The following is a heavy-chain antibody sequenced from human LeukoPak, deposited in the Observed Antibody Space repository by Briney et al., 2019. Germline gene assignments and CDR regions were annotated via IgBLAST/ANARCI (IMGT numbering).Heavy chain of an antibody. CDR1: GFTFSSYS. V-gene: IGHV3-21*01. J-gene: IGHJ4*02. D-gene: IGHD6-13*01. CDR2: ISSSSSYI. Sequence: GGSLRLSCAASGFTFSSYSMNWVRQAPGKGLEWVSSISSSSSYIYYADSVKGRFTISRDNAKNSLYLQMNSLRAEDTAVYYCARNIIAAAGTPSDWGQGTLVTVSS. CDR3: ARNIIAAAGTPSD.